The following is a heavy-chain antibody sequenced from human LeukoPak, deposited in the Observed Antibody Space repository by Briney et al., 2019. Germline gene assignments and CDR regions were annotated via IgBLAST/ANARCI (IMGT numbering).Heavy chain of an antibody. J-gene: IGHJ4*02. CDR2: ISAYNGNT. CDR3: ARDSARYYGSGSYFDY. CDR1: GYTFTSYG. V-gene: IGHV1-18*01. Sequence: ASVKVSCKASGYTFTSYGISWVRQAPGQGLEWMGWISAYNGNTNYAQKLQGRVTMTTDTSTSTAYTELRSLRSDDTAVYYCARDSARYYGSGSYFDYWGQGTLVTVSS. D-gene: IGHD3-10*01.